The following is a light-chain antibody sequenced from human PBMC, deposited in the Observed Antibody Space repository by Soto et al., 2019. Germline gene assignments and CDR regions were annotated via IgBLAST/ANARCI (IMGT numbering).Light chain of an antibody. V-gene: IGKV3-20*01. CDR1: QIVTNNY. Sequence: EIVLTQSPGTLSLSPGERATLSCRASQIVTNNYLAWYQQKPGQAPRLLIYGASTRAIGIPRRFSGSGSGTDFSLTISSLEPEDFAVYFCQQYGSSPPYTFGQGTKLEIK. CDR3: QQYGSSPPYT. CDR2: GAS. J-gene: IGKJ2*01.